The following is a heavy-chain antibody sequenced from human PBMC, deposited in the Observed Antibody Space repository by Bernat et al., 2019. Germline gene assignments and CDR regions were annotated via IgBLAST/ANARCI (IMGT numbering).Heavy chain of an antibody. CDR2: IYYSGST. CDR3: ARGSQRALFADGYYMDV. V-gene: IGHV4-39*02. D-gene: IGHD3-22*01. J-gene: IGHJ6*03. CDR1: GGSISSSSYY. Sequence: QLQLQESGPGLVKPSETLSLTCTVSGGSISSSSYYWGWIRQPPGKGLEWIGSIYYSGSTYYNPSLKSRVTISLDTSKNHFSLKLSSTSAADTAVYYCARGSQRALFADGYYMDVWGNGTTVTVSS.